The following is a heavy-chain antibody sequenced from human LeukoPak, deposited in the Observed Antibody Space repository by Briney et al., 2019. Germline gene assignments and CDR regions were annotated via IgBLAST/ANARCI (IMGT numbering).Heavy chain of an antibody. CDR3: AREDYGPTSY. D-gene: IGHD4/OR15-4a*01. Sequence: GFLRLSCAASGFTVSSNYMSWVRQAPGKGLEWVSVIYSGGSTYYADSVKGRFTISRDNSKNTLYLQMNSLRAEDTAVYYCAREDYGPTSYWGQGTLVTVSS. J-gene: IGHJ4*02. V-gene: IGHV3-66*01. CDR2: IYSGGST. CDR1: GFTVSSNY.